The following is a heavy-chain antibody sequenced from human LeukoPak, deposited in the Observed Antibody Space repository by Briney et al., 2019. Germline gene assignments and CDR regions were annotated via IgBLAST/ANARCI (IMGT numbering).Heavy chain of an antibody. CDR3: ARSVGYYGSGSYYGSFDY. CDR2: INHSGST. Sequence: SETLSLTCAVYGGSYRGYYWSWIRPPPGKELEWIGEINHSGSTNYNPSLKSRVTISVDTFKNQFSLKLSSVTAADTAVYYCARSVGYYGSGSYYGSFDYWGQGSLVTVSS. CDR1: GGSYRGYY. V-gene: IGHV4-34*01. J-gene: IGHJ4*02. D-gene: IGHD3-10*01.